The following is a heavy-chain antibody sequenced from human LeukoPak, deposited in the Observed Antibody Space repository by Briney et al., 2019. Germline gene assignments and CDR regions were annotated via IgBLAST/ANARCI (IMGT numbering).Heavy chain of an antibody. D-gene: IGHD4-17*01. Sequence: ASVKVSCKASGYTFTSYDINWVRQAPGQGLEWMGWINPNSGGTNYAQKFQGRVTMTRDTSISTAYMELSRLRSDDTAVYYCARAPGDDYGDKNFDYWGQGTLVTVSS. CDR2: INPNSGGT. V-gene: IGHV1-2*02. CDR1: GYTFTSYD. CDR3: ARAPGDDYGDKNFDY. J-gene: IGHJ4*02.